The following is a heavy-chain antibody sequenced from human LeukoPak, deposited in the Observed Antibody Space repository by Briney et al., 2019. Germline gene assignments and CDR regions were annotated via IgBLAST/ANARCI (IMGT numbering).Heavy chain of an antibody. V-gene: IGHV3-7*01. J-gene: IGHJ4*02. Sequence: GGSLRLSCAASGFTFSSYWMSWVRQAPGKGLGWVANIKQDGSEKYYVDSVKGRFTISRDNAKNSLYLQMNSLRAEDTAVYYCAREGYDSSGYYYSYWGQGTLVTVSS. CDR1: GFTFSSYW. CDR2: IKQDGSEK. D-gene: IGHD3-22*01. CDR3: AREGYDSSGYYYSY.